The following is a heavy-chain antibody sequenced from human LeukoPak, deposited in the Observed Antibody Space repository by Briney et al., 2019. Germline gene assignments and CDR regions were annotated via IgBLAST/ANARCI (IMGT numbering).Heavy chain of an antibody. CDR1: GFTFGSYA. Sequence: GGSLRLSCAASGFTFGSYAMSWVCQAPGKGLEWVSAISGSGGSTYYADSVKGRFTISRDNSKNTLYLQMNSLRAEDTAVYYCAKGLRITMVRGVIMNSDYWGQGTLVTVSS. D-gene: IGHD3-10*01. CDR2: ISGSGGST. CDR3: AKGLRITMVRGVIMNSDY. V-gene: IGHV3-23*01. J-gene: IGHJ4*02.